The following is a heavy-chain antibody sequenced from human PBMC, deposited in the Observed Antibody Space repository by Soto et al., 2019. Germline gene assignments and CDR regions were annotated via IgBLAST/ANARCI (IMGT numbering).Heavy chain of an antibody. CDR1: GYTFTSYG. CDR3: VTYYDYIWGSMDV. V-gene: IGHV1-18*01. J-gene: IGHJ6*04. D-gene: IGHD3-16*01. CDR2: ISAYNGNT. Sequence: ASVKVSCKASGYTFTSYGISWVRQAPGQGLEWMGWISAYNGNTNYAQKLQGRVTMTTDTSTSTAYMELSSLRSEDTAVYYCVTYYDYIWGSMDVSGKGTTVTVSS.